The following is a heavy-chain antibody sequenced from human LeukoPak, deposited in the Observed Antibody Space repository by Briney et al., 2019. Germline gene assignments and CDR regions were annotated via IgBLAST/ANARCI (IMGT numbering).Heavy chain of an antibody. CDR2: IYYSGST. Sequence: PSETLSLTCTVSGGSITSGSYYWSWIRQPPGKGLEWIGYIYYSGSTNYNPSLKSRVTISVDTSKNQFSLKLSSVTAADTAVYYCAREKYYGSGSTGALDVWGQGTTVTVSS. V-gene: IGHV4-61*01. J-gene: IGHJ6*02. D-gene: IGHD3-10*01. CDR3: AREKYYGSGSTGALDV. CDR1: GGSITSGSYY.